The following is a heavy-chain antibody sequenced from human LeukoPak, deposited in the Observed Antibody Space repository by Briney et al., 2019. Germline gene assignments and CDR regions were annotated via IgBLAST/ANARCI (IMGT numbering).Heavy chain of an antibody. V-gene: IGHV1-8*01. Sequence: ASVKVSCKASGYTFTSYDINWVRQATGQGLEWMGWMNPNSGNTGYAQKFQGRVTMTRNTSISTAYMELSSLRSEDTAVYYCARFNIVVVPAAMRGDDNWFDPWDQGTLVTVSS. CDR3: ARFNIVVVPAAMRGDDNWFDP. CDR2: MNPNSGNT. J-gene: IGHJ5*02. D-gene: IGHD2-2*01. CDR1: GYTFTSYD.